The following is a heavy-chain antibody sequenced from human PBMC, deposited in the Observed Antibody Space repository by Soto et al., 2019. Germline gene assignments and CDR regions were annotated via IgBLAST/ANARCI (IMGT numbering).Heavy chain of an antibody. Sequence: SETLSLTCTVSGASITQYYWNWIRQSPGKGLEWIVSVSSTGSTVFNPSLTSRVTVSLDTSKNQFSLTLSSVTAADTAVYYCASMRLSIAVAAPGNWFDPRGQGTLVTVS. CDR1: GASITQYY. V-gene: IGHV4-4*08. J-gene: IGHJ5*02. D-gene: IGHD6-19*01. CDR2: VSSTGST. CDR3: ASMRLSIAVAAPGNWFDP.